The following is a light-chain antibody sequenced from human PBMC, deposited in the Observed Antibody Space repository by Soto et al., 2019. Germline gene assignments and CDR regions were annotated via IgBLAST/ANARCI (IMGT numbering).Light chain of an antibody. CDR3: QQHGSSPVT. CDR2: AAS. J-gene: IGKJ3*01. V-gene: IGKV3-20*01. Sequence: EIVLTQSPGTLSLSPGERATLSCRASQTVSSSYLAWYQQKPGQAPRLLIYAASSRATGIPDRFSGSGSGTDFTLTISRLEPEDFAVYYCQQHGSSPVTFGPGTKVDIK. CDR1: QTVSSSY.